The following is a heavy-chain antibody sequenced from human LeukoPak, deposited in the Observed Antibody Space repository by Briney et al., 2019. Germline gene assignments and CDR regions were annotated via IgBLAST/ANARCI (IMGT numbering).Heavy chain of an antibody. Sequence: PGGYLRLSCAASGFTFSSYGMHRVGQAPGNGLEWVAVIWYDGSNKYYADSVKGRFTISRDNSKNTLYLQMNSLRAEDTAVYYCARDLLTAMPFDYWGQGTLVTVSS. V-gene: IGHV3-33*01. CDR1: GFTFSSYG. CDR2: IWYDGSNK. D-gene: IGHD2-2*01. J-gene: IGHJ4*02. CDR3: ARDLLTAMPFDY.